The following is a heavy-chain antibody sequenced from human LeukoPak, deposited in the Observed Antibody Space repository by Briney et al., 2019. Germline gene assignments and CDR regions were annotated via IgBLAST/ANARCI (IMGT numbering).Heavy chain of an antibody. Sequence: GGSLRLSCSASGFTFSSYAMYWVRQAPGKGLEYDSAISSNGGSTYYADSVKGRFTISRDNSKNTLYLQMSSLRTEDTAVYYCVKDPAYYWGQGTLVTVSS. J-gene: IGHJ4*02. V-gene: IGHV3-64D*06. CDR2: ISSNGGST. CDR1: GFTFSSYA. CDR3: VKDPAYY.